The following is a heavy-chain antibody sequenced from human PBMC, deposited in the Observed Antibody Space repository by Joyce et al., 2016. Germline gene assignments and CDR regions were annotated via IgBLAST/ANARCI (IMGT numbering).Heavy chain of an antibody. CDR1: GGTLSGYY. D-gene: IGHD1-1*01. J-gene: IGHJ3*02. V-gene: IGHV4-34*01. Sequence: QVQLQQWGAGLLKPSETLSLTCAVYGGTLSGYYWSWVRQPPGKGVEWIGEINYSGTTNYTPSLKSRVSISLDTPKNQLSVKMNSVTAADTAVYYCARGRRYFETWGQGTMVTVSS. CDR3: ARGRRYFET. CDR2: INYSGTT.